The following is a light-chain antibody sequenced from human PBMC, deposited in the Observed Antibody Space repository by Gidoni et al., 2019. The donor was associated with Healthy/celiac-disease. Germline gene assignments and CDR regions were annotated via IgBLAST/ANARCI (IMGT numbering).Light chain of an antibody. Sequence: ETVLTQSQGTLSLAPGERDTLACSASQSVSSSYLAWYQQKPGQAPRLLIYGSSSRDTGIPARFSGSGSGTDFTLTISSLEPEDFAVYYCQQYGSSPSTFGQGTKLEIK. CDR3: QQYGSSPST. CDR2: GSS. J-gene: IGKJ2*01. V-gene: IGKV3-20*01. CDR1: QSVSSSY.